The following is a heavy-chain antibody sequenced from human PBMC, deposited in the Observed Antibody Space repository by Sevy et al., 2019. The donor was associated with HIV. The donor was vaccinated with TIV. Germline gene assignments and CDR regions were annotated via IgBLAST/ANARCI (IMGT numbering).Heavy chain of an antibody. CDR1: GGTFSSYA. J-gene: IGHJ4*02. CDR3: ARDRQWEPLDY. Sequence: ASVKVSCKASGGTFSSYAISWVRQAPGQGLEWMGGIIPIFGTANYAQKFQGRVTITADESTSTAYMELSSLGSEDTAVYYCARDRQWEPLDYWGQGTLVTVSS. D-gene: IGHD1-26*01. CDR2: IIPIFGTA. V-gene: IGHV1-69*13.